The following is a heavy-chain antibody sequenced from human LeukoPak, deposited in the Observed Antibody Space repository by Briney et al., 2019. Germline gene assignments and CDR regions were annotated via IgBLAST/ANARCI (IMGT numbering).Heavy chain of an antibody. V-gene: IGHV4-39*01. Sequence: SVPLSLTCTVSGGSISSSSYYWGWICQPPGKGLEWIGSIYYSGSTYYNPSLKSRVTISVDTSKNQFSLKLSSVTAADTAVYYCARYSGSLVTFDYWGQGTLVTVSS. CDR1: GGSISSSSYY. CDR2: IYYSGST. J-gene: IGHJ4*02. CDR3: ARYSGSLVTFDY. D-gene: IGHD5-12*01.